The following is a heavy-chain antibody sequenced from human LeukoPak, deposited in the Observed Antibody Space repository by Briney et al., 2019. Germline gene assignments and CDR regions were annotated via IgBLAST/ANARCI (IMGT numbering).Heavy chain of an antibody. CDR3: AKAKCSSTSCYTQNDY. Sequence: GGSLRLSCAASGFTFSSYAMSWVRQAPGKGLEWVSAISGSGGSTYYADSVKGRFTISRDNSKNTLYLQMNSLRAEDTAVYYCAKAKCSSTSCYTQNDYWGQGTLVTASS. J-gene: IGHJ4*02. CDR2: ISGSGGST. V-gene: IGHV3-23*01. D-gene: IGHD2-2*02. CDR1: GFTFSSYA.